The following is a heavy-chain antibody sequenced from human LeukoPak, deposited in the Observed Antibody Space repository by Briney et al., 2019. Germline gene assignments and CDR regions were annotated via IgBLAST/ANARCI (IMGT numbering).Heavy chain of an antibody. Sequence: PGGSLRLSCAASGFTFSTYSMSWVRQAPGKGLEWVSTITAGGGNKDYADSVKGRFTLSRDNSKNTVYLPMNSLRAEDTGVYYGAKDSPGFGIVFDSWGQGTLVTVSS. V-gene: IGHV3-23*01. CDR2: ITAGGGNK. CDR1: GFTFSTYS. J-gene: IGHJ4*02. CDR3: AKDSPGFGIVFDS. D-gene: IGHD3-10*01.